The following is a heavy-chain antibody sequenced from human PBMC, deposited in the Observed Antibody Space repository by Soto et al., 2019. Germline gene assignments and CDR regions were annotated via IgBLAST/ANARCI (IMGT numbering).Heavy chain of an antibody. CDR2: INAGNGNT. CDR1: GYTFTSYA. Sequence: QVQLVQSGAEVKKPGASVKVSCEASGYTFTSYAMHWVRQAPGQRLEWMGWINAGNGNTKYSQKFQGRVTITRDTSASTAYMELSSLRSEDTAVYYCALDYYDSSGYYPRHYWGQGTLVTVSS. J-gene: IGHJ4*02. V-gene: IGHV1-3*01. D-gene: IGHD3-22*01. CDR3: ALDYYDSSGYYPRHY.